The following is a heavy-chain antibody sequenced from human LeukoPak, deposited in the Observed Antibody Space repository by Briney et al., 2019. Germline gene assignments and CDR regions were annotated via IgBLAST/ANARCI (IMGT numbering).Heavy chain of an antibody. CDR2: INHSGST. CDR3: ARALAVAGRFYFDY. Sequence: SETLSLTCAVYGGSFSGYYWSWIRQPPGKGLEWIGEINHSGSTNYNPSLKSRVTISVDTSKNQFSLKLSSVTAADTAVYYCARALAVAGRFYFDYWGQGTLVTLSS. V-gene: IGHV4-34*01. CDR1: GGSFSGYY. D-gene: IGHD6-19*01. J-gene: IGHJ4*02.